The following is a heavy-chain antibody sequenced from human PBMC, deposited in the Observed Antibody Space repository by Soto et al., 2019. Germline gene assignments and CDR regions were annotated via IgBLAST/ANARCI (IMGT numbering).Heavy chain of an antibody. CDR2: IYSGGST. CDR3: ARIDSNYDYYYYGMDV. D-gene: IGHD4-4*01. CDR1: GFTVSSNY. J-gene: IGHJ6*02. V-gene: IGHV3-53*01. Sequence: PGGSLRLSCAASGFTVSSNYMSWVRQAPGKGLEWVSVIYSGGSTYYADSVKGRFTISRDNSKNTLYLQMNSLRAEDTAVYYCARIDSNYDYYYYGMDVWGQGTTVTVSS.